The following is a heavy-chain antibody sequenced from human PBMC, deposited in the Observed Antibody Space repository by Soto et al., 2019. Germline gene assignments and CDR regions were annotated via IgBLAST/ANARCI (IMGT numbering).Heavy chain of an antibody. J-gene: IGHJ4*02. CDR2: IYHSGSI. D-gene: IGHD3-16*02. V-gene: IGHV4-30-2*01. CDR3: VRGVIH. CDR1: GGSISSGGYS. Sequence: PSETLSLTCAVSGGSISSGGYSWSWIRQPPGKGLEWIGYIYHSGSIYYNPSLKSRVTISVDTSKNQFSLRLNSVTAADTAVYYCVRGVIHWGQGTLVTVSS.